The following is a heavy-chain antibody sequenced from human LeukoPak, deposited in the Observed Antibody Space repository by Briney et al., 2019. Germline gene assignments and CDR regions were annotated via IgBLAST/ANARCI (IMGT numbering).Heavy chain of an antibody. CDR2: IYHSGST. Sequence: PSETLSLTCTVSADSISDDYFWGWIRQPPGKGLERIGSIYHSGSTYYNPSLKSRVTISVDTSKNQFSLKLSSVTAADTAVYYCARVTGYMIEDYFDYWGQGTLVTVSS. CDR1: ADSISDDYF. CDR3: ARVTGYMIEDYFDY. D-gene: IGHD3-22*01. J-gene: IGHJ4*02. V-gene: IGHV4-38-2*02.